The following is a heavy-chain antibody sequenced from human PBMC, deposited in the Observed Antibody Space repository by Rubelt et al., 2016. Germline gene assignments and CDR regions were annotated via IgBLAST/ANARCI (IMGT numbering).Heavy chain of an antibody. CDR1: GFTFSSYG. Sequence: GFTFSSYGMHWVRQAPGKGLEWVAVIWYDGSNKYYADSVKGRFTISRDNSKNTLYLQMNSLRAEDTAVYYCAREGTKYYFDYWGQGTLVTVSS. D-gene: IGHD2-2*01. J-gene: IGHJ4*02. V-gene: IGHV3-33*01. CDR2: IWYDGSNK. CDR3: AREGTKYYFDY.